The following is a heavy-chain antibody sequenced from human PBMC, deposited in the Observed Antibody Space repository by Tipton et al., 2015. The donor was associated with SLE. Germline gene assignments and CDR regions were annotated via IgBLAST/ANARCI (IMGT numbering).Heavy chain of an antibody. V-gene: IGHV4-59*08. J-gene: IGHJ4*02. Sequence: TLSLTCTVSGGPFSRHYWSWIRQPPGKGLEWIGNIYYSGSTNYNPSLKSRVIISVDTSNIQFSLKLTSLTAADTAVYYCARHAGDYAYFDSWGQGILVTVSS. CDR2: IYYSGST. D-gene: IGHD4-17*01. CDR3: ARHAGDYAYFDS. CDR1: GGPFSRHY.